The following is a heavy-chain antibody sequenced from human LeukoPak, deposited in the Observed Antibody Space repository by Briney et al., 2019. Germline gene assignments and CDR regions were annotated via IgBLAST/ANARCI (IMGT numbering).Heavy chain of an antibody. CDR1: GFTFSSYS. D-gene: IGHD2-15*01. Sequence: GGSLGLSCEASGFTFSSYSMNWVRQAPGKGLEWVSAISSSSRYIFYADSVKGRFTISRDNANVLYLQMNSLRAEDTAVYYCARDQEPKMRLGYCKGGSCYPDYWGQGTLVTVSS. V-gene: IGHV3-21*06. CDR2: ISSSSRYI. J-gene: IGHJ4*02. CDR3: ARDQEPKMRLGYCKGGSCYPDY.